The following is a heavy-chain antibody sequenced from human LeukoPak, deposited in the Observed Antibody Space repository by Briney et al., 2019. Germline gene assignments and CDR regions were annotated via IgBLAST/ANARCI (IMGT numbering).Heavy chain of an antibody. V-gene: IGHV5-51*01. Sequence: GESLQISCQGSGYSFTSYWIGWVRQMPGKGLEWMGIIYPGDSDTRYSPSFQGQVTISADKSISTAYLQWSSLKASDTAMYYCARLYYYDSSGYPPFDYWGQGTLVTVSS. J-gene: IGHJ4*02. CDR2: IYPGDSDT. CDR1: GYSFTSYW. CDR3: ARLYYYDSSGYPPFDY. D-gene: IGHD3-22*01.